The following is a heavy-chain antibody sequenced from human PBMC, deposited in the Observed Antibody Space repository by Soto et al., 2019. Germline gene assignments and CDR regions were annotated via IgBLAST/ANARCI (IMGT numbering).Heavy chain of an antibody. Sequence: PGGSLRLSCAASGFTFSSYSMNWVRQAPGKGLEWVSSISSSSSYIYYADSMKGRFTISRDNAKNSLYLEMNSLRAEDTAVYYCARESEDLTSNFDYWGQGTLVTV. CDR2: ISSSSSYI. V-gene: IGHV3-21*06. CDR1: GFTFSSYS. CDR3: ARESEDLTSNFDY. J-gene: IGHJ4*02.